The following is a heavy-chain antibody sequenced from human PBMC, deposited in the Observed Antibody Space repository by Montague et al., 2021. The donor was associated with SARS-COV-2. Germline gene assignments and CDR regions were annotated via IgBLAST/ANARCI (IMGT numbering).Heavy chain of an antibody. CDR3: ARGRQHFNMIVVVMTGGEYYFDY. V-gene: IGHV4-34*01. J-gene: IGHJ4*02. Sequence: SQTLSLTCAVYGGSFSDYFWTWIRQPPGKGLEWIGEINHRGTSNYNPSLKSRVSISVDTSKIQFSLYLGSVTAADTTVYYCARGRQHFNMIVVVMTGGEYYFDYWGQGTLVTVSS. CDR2: INHRGTS. CDR1: GGSFSDYF. D-gene: IGHD3-22*01.